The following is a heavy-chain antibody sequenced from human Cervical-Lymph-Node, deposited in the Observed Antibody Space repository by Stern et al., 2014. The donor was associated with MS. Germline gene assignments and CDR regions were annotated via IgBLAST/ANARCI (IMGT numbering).Heavy chain of an antibody. CDR2: IYYNGST. CDR3: ARDIVVAGVISDYYYYGMDV. J-gene: IGHJ6*02. V-gene: IGHV4-59*01. D-gene: IGHD6-19*01. CDR1: GGSISSYY. Sequence: QLQLQESGPGLVKPSETLSLTCTVSGGSISSYYWSWIRQPPGKGLEWNGYIYYNGSTNYNPSLKSRVTISVGTSKNQFSLKLTSVSAADTAVYYCARDIVVAGVISDYYYYGMDVWGQGTTVTVS.